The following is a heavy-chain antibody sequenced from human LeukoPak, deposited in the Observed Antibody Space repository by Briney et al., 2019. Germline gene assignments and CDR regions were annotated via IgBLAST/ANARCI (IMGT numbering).Heavy chain of an antibody. V-gene: IGHV4-4*07. CDR3: ARDRVGQQLVGRKYYYYYMDV. J-gene: IGHJ6*03. Sequence: PSETLSLTCTVSGGSISSYYWSWIRQPAGKGLESIGHISTSGSTNYSPSLKSRVTMSVDTSKNQFSLKLRSVTAADTAVYYCARDRVGQQLVGRKYYYYYMDVWGKGTTVTISS. CDR2: ISTSGST. D-gene: IGHD6-13*01. CDR1: GGSISSYY.